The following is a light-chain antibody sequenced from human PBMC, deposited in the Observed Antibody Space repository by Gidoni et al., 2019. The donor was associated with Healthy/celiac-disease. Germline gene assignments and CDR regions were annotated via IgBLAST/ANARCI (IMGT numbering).Light chain of an antibody. CDR2: DAS. CDR3: QQRSNWPPLT. CDR1: QSVSSY. Sequence: VLTKSPATLSLSPGERATLSCKASQSVSSYLAWYQQTPGQAPRLLIYDASNRATGIPARFSGSGSGTDFTLTISSLEPEDFAVYYCQQRSNWPPLTFGGGTKVEIK. J-gene: IGKJ4*01. V-gene: IGKV3-11*01.